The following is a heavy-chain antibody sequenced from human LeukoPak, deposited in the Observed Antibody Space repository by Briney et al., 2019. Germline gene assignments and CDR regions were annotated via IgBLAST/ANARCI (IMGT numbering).Heavy chain of an antibody. V-gene: IGHV3-30*18. D-gene: IGHD1-14*01. Sequence: PGGSLRLSCAASGFTFSSYGMHWVRQAPGKGLEWVAVISYDGSNKFYPDSVKGRFTISRGNSNLYLQMNSLRAEDTAVYYCAKDGKKWQEPLESWGQGTLVIASS. CDR2: ISYDGSNK. CDR3: AKDGKKWQEPLES. J-gene: IGHJ4*02. CDR1: GFTFSSYG.